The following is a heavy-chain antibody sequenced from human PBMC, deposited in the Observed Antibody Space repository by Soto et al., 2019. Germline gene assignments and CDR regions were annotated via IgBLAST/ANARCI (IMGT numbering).Heavy chain of an antibody. CDR3: ARVEAPAGCSGGSCYSGQSDY. CDR1: GFTFSSYS. V-gene: IGHV3-21*01. Sequence: GESLKISCAASGFTFSSYSMNWVRQAPGKGLEWVSSISSSSSYIYYADSVKGRFTISRDNANNSQYLQMNSLRAEDTTVYYWARVEAPAGCSGGSCYSGQSDYWGQGTLVTVSS. J-gene: IGHJ4*02. D-gene: IGHD2-15*01. CDR2: ISSSSSYI.